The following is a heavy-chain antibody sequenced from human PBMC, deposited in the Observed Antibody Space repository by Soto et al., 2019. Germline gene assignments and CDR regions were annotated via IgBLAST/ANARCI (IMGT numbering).Heavy chain of an antibody. CDR2: IYYSGST. J-gene: IGHJ6*02. D-gene: IGHD1-1*01. V-gene: IGHV4-31*03. Sequence: SETLSLTCTVSGGSISSGGYYWSWIRQHPGKGLEWIGYIYYSGSTYYNPSLKSRVTISVDTSKNQFSLKLSSVTAADTAVYYCARGSWNIGPTLVYYYYGMDVWGQGTTVTVSS. CDR3: ARGSWNIGPTLVYYYYGMDV. CDR1: GGSISSGGYY.